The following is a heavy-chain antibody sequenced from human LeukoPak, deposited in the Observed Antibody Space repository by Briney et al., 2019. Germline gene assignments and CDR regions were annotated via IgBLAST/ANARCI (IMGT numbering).Heavy chain of an antibody. J-gene: IGHJ4*02. D-gene: IGHD1-1*01. V-gene: IGHV4-59*01. CDR3: ARDKSLRGNWYGNDY. CDR2: ISYSGNT. CDR1: GGSISTYY. Sequence: SETLSHTCTVSGGSISTYYWSWIRQAPGKGLEWIGYISYSGNTNYNPSLMSRATISVDTSKNQFSLQLTSVAAADTAVYYCARDKSLRGNWYGNDYWGQGILVTVSS.